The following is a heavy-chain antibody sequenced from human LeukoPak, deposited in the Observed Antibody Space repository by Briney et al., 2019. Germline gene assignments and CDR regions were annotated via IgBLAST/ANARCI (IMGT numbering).Heavy chain of an antibody. D-gene: IGHD1-26*01. J-gene: IGHJ6*02. CDR1: GYTFTSYY. V-gene: IGHV1-46*01. Sequence: ASVKVSCKASGYTFTSYYMHWVRQAPGQGLEWMGIINPSGGSTSYAQKFQGRVTMTRDTSMSTVYMELSSLRSEDTAVYYCAREEWEPGDYYYGMDVWGQGTTVTVSS. CDR3: AREEWEPGDYYYGMDV. CDR2: INPSGGST.